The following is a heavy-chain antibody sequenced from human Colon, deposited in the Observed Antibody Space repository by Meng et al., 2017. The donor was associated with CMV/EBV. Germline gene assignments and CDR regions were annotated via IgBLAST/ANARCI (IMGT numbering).Heavy chain of an antibody. D-gene: IGHD2-8*02. CDR1: GASMRGFH. CDR2: VYYSGGT. J-gene: IGHJ6*02. V-gene: IGHV4-59*01. CDR3: ARDLLVVANSGGFYYYGMDV. Sequence: SETLSLTCTVSGASMRGFHWTWIRQTPGKGLECLGYVYYSGGTTYHPSLKSRVTISVDTSQNQFSLKLSSVTAADTAIYYCARDLLVVANSGGFYYYGMDVWGQGTTVTVSS.